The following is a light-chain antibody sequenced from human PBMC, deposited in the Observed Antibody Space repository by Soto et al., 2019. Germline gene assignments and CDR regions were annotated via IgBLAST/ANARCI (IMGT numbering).Light chain of an antibody. J-gene: IGKJ1*01. CDR3: QQYINWWT. CDR1: QSVSSN. Sequence: EIVMTQSPATLSVSPGERATLSCRASQSVSSNLAWYQQKPGQPPRLLIYGASTRATGIPARFSGSGSGTGFPLTIASLQSEDFAVYYCQQYINWWTFGQGTKVEIK. CDR2: GAS. V-gene: IGKV3-15*01.